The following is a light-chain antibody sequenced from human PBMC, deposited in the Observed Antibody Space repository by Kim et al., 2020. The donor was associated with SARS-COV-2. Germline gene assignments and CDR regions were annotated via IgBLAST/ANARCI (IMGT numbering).Light chain of an antibody. CDR2: GAS. CDR1: QSVSAN. CDR3: QQYNDWPFT. V-gene: IGKV3-15*01. J-gene: IGKJ3*01. Sequence: EIVMTQSPATLSVSPGERATLSCRASQSVSANLAWYQQKPGQAPRLLIYGASTRATAIAAGFSGSGSGTEFTLTINSLQSEDFAVYYCQQYNDWPFTFGPGTKVDIK.